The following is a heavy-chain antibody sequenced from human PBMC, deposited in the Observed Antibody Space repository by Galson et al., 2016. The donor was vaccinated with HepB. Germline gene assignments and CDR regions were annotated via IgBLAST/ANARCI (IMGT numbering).Heavy chain of an antibody. CDR2: INPHAGGT. CDR1: GFTFTSYY. D-gene: IGHD5-24*01. V-gene: IGHV1-46*01. J-gene: IGHJ6*02. CDR3: ARILGTSIINNFGMDV. Sequence: SVKVSCKASGFTFTSYYLHWVRQAPGQGLEWMGVINPHAGGTSYAQKFQGRVTMTRDTSRSTVYMELSSLTSDDTAVYFCARILGTSIINNFGMDVWGQGTTVTVSS.